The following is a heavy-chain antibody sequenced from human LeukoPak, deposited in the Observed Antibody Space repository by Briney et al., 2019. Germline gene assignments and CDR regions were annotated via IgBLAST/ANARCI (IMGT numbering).Heavy chain of an antibody. CDR1: GFTFSSYS. Sequence: GGSLRLSCAASGFTFSSYSMNWVRQAPGKGLEWVSSISSSSGDIYYADSVKGRFTISRDNAKNSLYLQMNSLRAEATAVYYCARSDSYFEYWGQGTLVTVSS. V-gene: IGHV3-21*01. CDR2: ISSSSGDI. D-gene: IGHD3/OR15-3a*01. J-gene: IGHJ4*02. CDR3: ARSDSYFEY.